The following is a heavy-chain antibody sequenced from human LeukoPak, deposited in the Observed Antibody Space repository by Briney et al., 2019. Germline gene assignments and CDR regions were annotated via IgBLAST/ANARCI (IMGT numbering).Heavy chain of an antibody. CDR2: ISGSGGST. CDR1: GFTFSSYA. CDR3: AKTGVFIAAAGLGHGNDY. D-gene: IGHD6-13*01. Sequence: GGSLRLSCAASGFTFSSYAMSWVRQAPGKGLEWVSAISGSGGSTYYADSVKGRFTISRDNSKNTLYLQMNSLRAEDTAVYYCAKTGVFIAAAGLGHGNDYLGQGNLVNVSS. V-gene: IGHV3-23*01. J-gene: IGHJ4*01.